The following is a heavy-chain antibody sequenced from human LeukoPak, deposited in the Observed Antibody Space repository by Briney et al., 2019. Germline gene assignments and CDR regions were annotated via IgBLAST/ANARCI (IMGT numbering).Heavy chain of an antibody. CDR3: ARDRLGVVRLPPSRDNWFDP. J-gene: IGHJ5*02. V-gene: IGHV3-7*01. D-gene: IGHD2-15*01. CDR1: GFTFSSYW. CDR2: IKQDGSEK. Sequence: GGSLRLSCAASGFTFSSYWMSWVRQAPGKGLEWVANIKQDGSEKYYVDSVKGRFTISRDNAKNSLYLQMNSLRAEDAAVYYCARDRLGVVRLPPSRDNWFDPWGQGTLVTVSS.